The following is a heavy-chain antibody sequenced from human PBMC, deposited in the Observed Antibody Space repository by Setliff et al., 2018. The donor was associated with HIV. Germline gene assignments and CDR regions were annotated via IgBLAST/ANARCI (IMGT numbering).Heavy chain of an antibody. Sequence: PSETLSLTCTVSGGSIRSYYWSWIRQSPGKGLEWIGYVFYNGDTAYNPSLKSRLTISVVTSKSQFSLKLTSVTAADTAVYYCARQMTIPGVAVTPVDYWGQGALVTVSS. CDR3: ARQMTIPGVAVTPVDY. CDR1: GGSIRSYY. V-gene: IGHV4-59*08. CDR2: VFYNGDT. J-gene: IGHJ4*02. D-gene: IGHD3-3*01.